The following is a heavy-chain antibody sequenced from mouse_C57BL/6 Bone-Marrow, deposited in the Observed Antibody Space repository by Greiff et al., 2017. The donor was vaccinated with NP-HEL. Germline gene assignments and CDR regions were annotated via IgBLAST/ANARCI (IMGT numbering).Heavy chain of an antibody. CDR2: ISNGGGST. D-gene: IGHD1-1*01. Sequence: EVMLVESGGGLVQPGGSLKLSCAASGFTFSDYYMYWVRQTPEKRLEWVAYISNGGGSTYYPDTVKGRFTISRDNAKNTLYLQMSRLKSEDTAMYYCARPLYYGSSYDYAMDYWGQGTSVTVSS. V-gene: IGHV5-12*01. CDR3: ARPLYYGSSYDYAMDY. CDR1: GFTFSDYY. J-gene: IGHJ4*01.